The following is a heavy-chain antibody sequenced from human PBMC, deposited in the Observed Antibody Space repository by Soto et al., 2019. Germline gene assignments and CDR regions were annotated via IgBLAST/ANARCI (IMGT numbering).Heavy chain of an antibody. V-gene: IGHV1-8*01. J-gene: IGHJ6*02. CDR2: MNPSSANT. CDR3: TRGQEVWWNAGPLGLHGLDV. D-gene: IGHD3-16*01. Sequence: ASVKVSCKASRYTFISYDINWVRQAPGQGLEWMGWMNPSSANTGYAQKFQGRISMTRNTSMNTAYMELNSLTSEDTAVYYCTRGQEVWWNAGPLGLHGLDVWGQGITVTVSS. CDR1: RYTFISYD.